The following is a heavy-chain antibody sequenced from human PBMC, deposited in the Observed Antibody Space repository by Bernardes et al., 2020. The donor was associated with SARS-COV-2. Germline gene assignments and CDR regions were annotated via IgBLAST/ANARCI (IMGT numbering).Heavy chain of an antibody. CDR1: GFTFSNYW. CDR2: INGDGSRT. V-gene: IGHV3-74*01. J-gene: IGHJ4*02. Sequence: GGSLRLSCAASGFTFSNYWMHWVRQAPGKGLMWVSRINGDGSRTTYADSVKGRFTISRDNTENTIYLQMNSLRAEDTAVYYCVRGPSDGHGRFEYWGQGTLGTVSS. CDR3: VRGPSDGHGRFEY.